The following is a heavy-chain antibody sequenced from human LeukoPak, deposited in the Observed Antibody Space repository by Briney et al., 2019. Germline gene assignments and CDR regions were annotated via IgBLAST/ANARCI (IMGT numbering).Heavy chain of an antibody. CDR1: GFTVSTSY. J-gene: IGHJ3*02. V-gene: IGHV3-53*01. Sequence: PGGSLRLSCAASGFTVSTSYMTWVRQAPGKGLEWVSVIYSGGSTYYADSVKGRFTISRDNSRNTLYLQMNSLRVEDTAVYYCARRRSTSWASDIWGQGTMVTVSS. D-gene: IGHD6-13*01. CDR2: IYSGGST. CDR3: ARRRSTSWASDI.